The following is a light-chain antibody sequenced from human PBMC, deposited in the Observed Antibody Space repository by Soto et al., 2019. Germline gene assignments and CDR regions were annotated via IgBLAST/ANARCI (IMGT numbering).Light chain of an antibody. CDR1: SSNIGAGHD. Sequence: QPVLTQPPSVSGAPGQRVTISCTGSSSNIGAGHDVHWYQHLPGTTPKLLIYGNGNRPSGVPDRFSGSKSGTSASLAITGLQAEDEADYYCQSYDSSLSGSEVFGTGTKVTV. CDR3: QSYDSSLSGSEV. J-gene: IGLJ1*01. CDR2: GNG. V-gene: IGLV1-40*01.